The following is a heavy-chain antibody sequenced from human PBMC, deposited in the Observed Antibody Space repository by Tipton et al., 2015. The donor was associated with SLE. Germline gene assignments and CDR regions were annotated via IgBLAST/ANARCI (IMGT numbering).Heavy chain of an antibody. CDR1: GGSISSYY. CDR3: ASCIAVAGFYFDY. Sequence: TLSLTCTVSGGSISSYYWTWIRQPPGKGLECIGYIYYSGSTNYNPSLKSRVTISVDTSKNQFSLKVSSVTAADTAVYYCASCIAVAGFYFDYWGQGTLVTVSS. V-gene: IGHV4-59*07. CDR2: IYYSGST. D-gene: IGHD6-19*01. J-gene: IGHJ4*02.